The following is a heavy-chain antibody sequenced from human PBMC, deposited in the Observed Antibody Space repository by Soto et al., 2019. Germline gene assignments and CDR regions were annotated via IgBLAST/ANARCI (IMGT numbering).Heavy chain of an antibody. V-gene: IGHV3-23*01. CDR3: ARASGESYPGSRVFDS. Sequence: PRGSLRLSCAASGFTFSNNAMTWVRQAPGKGLEWVSVITNTGGDSLYADSVKGRFTISRDNFKNTLYLQMNSLRAEDTAIYYCARASGESYPGSRVFDSWGQGTRVTVSS. CDR1: GFTFSNNA. D-gene: IGHD3-10*01. J-gene: IGHJ4*02. CDR2: ITNTGGDS.